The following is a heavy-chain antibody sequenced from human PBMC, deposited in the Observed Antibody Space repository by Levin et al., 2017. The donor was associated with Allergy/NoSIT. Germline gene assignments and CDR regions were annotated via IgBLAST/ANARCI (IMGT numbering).Heavy chain of an antibody. CDR3: ARQLGNFWSGYNYCDY. Sequence: LSLTCAASGFTFSSYEMNWVRRAPGKGLEWVSYISSTGSTIYSADSVKGRFTISRDNAKNSLYLHMNSLRAEDPAVYYCARQLGNFWSGYNYCDYWGQGPLVTVSS. V-gene: IGHV3-48*03. CDR2: ISSTGSTI. J-gene: IGHJ4*02. CDR1: GFTFSSYE. D-gene: IGHD3-3*01.